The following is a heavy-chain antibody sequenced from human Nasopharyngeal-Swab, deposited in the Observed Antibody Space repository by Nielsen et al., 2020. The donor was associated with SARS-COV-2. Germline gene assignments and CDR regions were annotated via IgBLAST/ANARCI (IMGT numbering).Heavy chain of an antibody. CDR3: ARHSRVTTVVVVTLFDF. CDR1: GGSIRDNNYY. CDR2: MSYSGVT. D-gene: IGHD3-22*01. V-gene: IGHV4-39*01. J-gene: IGHJ4*02. Sequence: SETLSLTCSVSGGSIRDNNYYWSWIRQPPGKGLEWIGSMSYSGVTFYNPSLRNRVTLSVDTSKNLLSLKLDSVTAADTALYYCARHSRVTTVVVVTLFDFWGQGIQVTVPS.